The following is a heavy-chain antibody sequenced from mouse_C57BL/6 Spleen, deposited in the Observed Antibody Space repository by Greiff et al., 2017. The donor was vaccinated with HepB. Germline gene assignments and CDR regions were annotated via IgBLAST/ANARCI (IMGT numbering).Heavy chain of an antibody. CDR2: IYPGDGDT. D-gene: IGHD2-1*01. CDR3: ARRGYCNYRLGDFDV. Sequence: VKLMESGPELVKPGASVKISCKASGYAFSSSWMNWVKQRPGKGLEWIGRIYPGDGDTNYNGKFKGKATLTADKSSSTAYMQLSSLTSEDSAVYFCARRGYCNYRLGDFDVWGTGTTVTVSS. V-gene: IGHV1-82*01. CDR1: GYAFSSSW. J-gene: IGHJ1*03.